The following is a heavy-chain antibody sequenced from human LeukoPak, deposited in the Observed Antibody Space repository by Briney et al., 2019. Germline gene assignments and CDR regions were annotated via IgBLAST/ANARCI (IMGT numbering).Heavy chain of an antibody. Sequence: QSGRSLRLSCAASGFTFSSYGMHWVRQAPGKGLEWVAVISYDGSNKYYADSVKGRFTISRDNSKNTLYLQMNSLRAEDTAVYYCARDTTVTMVRGVTNPDYWGQGTLVTVSS. CDR1: GFTFSSYG. CDR2: ISYDGSNK. V-gene: IGHV3-30*03. CDR3: ARDTTVTMVRGVTNPDY. D-gene: IGHD3-10*01. J-gene: IGHJ4*02.